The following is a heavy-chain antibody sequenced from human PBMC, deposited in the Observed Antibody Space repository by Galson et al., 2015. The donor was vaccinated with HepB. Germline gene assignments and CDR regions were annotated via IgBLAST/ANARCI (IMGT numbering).Heavy chain of an antibody. D-gene: IGHD4-17*01. CDR1: GDSVSSNRAA. CDR2: TYYKSKWYN. CDR3: AREGDYGPNWFDP. J-gene: IGHJ5*02. V-gene: IGHV6-1*01. Sequence: CAISGDSVSSNRAAWNWIRQSPSRGPEWLGRTYYKSKWYNDYAVSVKSRITINPDTSKNQFSLQVKSVTPEDTAVYYCAREGDYGPNWFDPWGQGTLVTVSS.